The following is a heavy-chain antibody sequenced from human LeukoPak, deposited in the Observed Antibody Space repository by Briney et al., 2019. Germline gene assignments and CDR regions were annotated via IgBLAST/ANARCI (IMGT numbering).Heavy chain of an antibody. J-gene: IGHJ6*02. Sequence: PSGTLSLTCAVSGGSISRGGYYWSWIRQHPGKGLEWIGYIYYSGSTYYNPSLKSRVTISVDTSKNQFSLKLSSVTAADTAVYYCARDSIPGYYDSSGYYTYYGMDVWGQGTTVTVSS. D-gene: IGHD3-22*01. CDR2: IYYSGST. V-gene: IGHV4-31*11. CDR3: ARDSIPGYYDSSGYYTYYGMDV. CDR1: GGSISRGGYY.